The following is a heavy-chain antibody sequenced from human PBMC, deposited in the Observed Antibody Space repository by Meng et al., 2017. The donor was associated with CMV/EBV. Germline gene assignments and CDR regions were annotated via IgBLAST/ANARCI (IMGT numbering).Heavy chain of an antibody. J-gene: IGHJ4*02. Sequence: SETLSLTCTVSGGSISSGDYYWSWIRQPPGKGLEWIGYIYYSGSTYYNPSLKSRVTISVDTSKNQFSLKLSSVTAADTAVYYCARGSGSSPVDYWAQGTLVTVSS. V-gene: IGHV4-30-4*08. CDR1: GGSISSGDYY. CDR2: IYYSGST. D-gene: IGHD1-26*01. CDR3: ARGSGSSPVDY.